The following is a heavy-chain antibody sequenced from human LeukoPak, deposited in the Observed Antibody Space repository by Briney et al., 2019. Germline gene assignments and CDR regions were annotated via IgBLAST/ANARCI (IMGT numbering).Heavy chain of an antibody. CDR1: GYTFTGYY. J-gene: IGHJ3*02. CDR2: INPNSGGT. D-gene: IGHD1-1*01. Sequence: ASVKVSCKASGYTFTGYYMHWVRQAPGQGLEWMGWINPNSGGTNYAQKFQGRVTMTRDTSITTAYMELSRLRSDDTAMYYCARVKLEGHKQGAFDIWGQGTMVTVSS. V-gene: IGHV1-2*02. CDR3: ARVKLEGHKQGAFDI.